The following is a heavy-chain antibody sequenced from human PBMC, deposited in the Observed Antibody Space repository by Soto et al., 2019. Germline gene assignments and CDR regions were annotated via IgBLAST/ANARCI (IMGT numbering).Heavy chain of an antibody. J-gene: IGHJ5*02. CDR1: SGSISSYTPS. D-gene: IGHD3-22*01. Sequence: QLQLQESGPGLVKPSQTLSLTCGVSSGSISSYTPSWNWIRQPPGKGLEWIGHIYLDGTTNYSPSLKSRVTIAIDRSKNQFSLKLISVTAADTAVYYCARGSDRSRYYDGFDDWGQGTLVTVSS. CDR2: IYLDGTT. CDR3: ARGSDRSRYYDGFDD. V-gene: IGHV4-30-2*01.